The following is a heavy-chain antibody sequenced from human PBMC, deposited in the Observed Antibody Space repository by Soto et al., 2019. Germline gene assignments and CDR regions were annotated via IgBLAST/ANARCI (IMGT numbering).Heavy chain of an antibody. CDR2: IRSSGST. V-gene: IGHV4-61*08. J-gene: IGHJ4*02. D-gene: IGHD3-10*01. Sequence: QVQLQESGPGLVKPSESLSLTCTVSGDSVSSGGYYWTWIRQPPGKGLEWIGYIRSSGSTEYNPSLKSRVTISVDTSKNQFSLNLRSLTAADAAMYYCSHSLRDYFHSWGQGALVTVSS. CDR3: SHSLRDYFHS. CDR1: GDSVSSGGYY.